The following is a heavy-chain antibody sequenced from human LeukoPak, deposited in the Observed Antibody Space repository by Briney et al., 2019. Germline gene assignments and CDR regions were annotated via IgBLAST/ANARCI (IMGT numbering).Heavy chain of an antibody. J-gene: IGHJ4*02. CDR1: GYTFITSS. CDR3: VGGSLGF. V-gene: IGHV1-3*01. CDR2: ITVASGDT. Sequence: ASVKVSCKTLGYTFITSSIYWVRQAPGQRLEWLGWITVASGDTRYSENLQGRVTLTRDTSANTAYMELRNLKSEDTAVYYCVGGSLGFWGQGTLVTVSP.